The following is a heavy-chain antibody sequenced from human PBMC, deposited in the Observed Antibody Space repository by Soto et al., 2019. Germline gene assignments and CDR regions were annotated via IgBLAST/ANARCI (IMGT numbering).Heavy chain of an antibody. Sequence: EVQLVESGGGLVQPGGSLRLSCAASGFTFSSYSMNWVRQAPGKGLEWVSYISSSSNTIYYADSVKGRFTISRDNSKNTLYLQMNSLRAEDTAVYYCASRTSGWYFDYWGQGTLVTVSS. D-gene: IGHD6-19*01. CDR3: ASRTSGWYFDY. CDR1: GFTFSSYS. J-gene: IGHJ4*02. V-gene: IGHV3-48*01. CDR2: ISSSSNTI.